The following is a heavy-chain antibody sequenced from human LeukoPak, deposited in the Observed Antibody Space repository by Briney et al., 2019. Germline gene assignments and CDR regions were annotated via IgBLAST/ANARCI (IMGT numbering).Heavy chain of an antibody. D-gene: IGHD6-19*01. CDR3: ARDRAGDFDY. CDR2: IGAAGDT. CDR1: GFXFSNYD. V-gene: IGHV3-13*04. J-gene: IGHJ4*02. Sequence: GGSLRLSCVASGFXFSNYDMHWVRQAAGKGLEWVSGIGAAGDTYYPGCVKGRFTISRENANNSLYLQMNSLRAGDTAMYYCARDRAGDFDYWGQGTLVTVSS.